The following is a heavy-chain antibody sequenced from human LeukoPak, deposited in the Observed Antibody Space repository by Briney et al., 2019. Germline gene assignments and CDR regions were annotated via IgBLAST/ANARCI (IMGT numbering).Heavy chain of an antibody. CDR1: GYTFTSYG. Sequence: ASVKVSCKASGYTFTSYGISWGRQAPGQGLEWRGWISAYNGNTNYAQKLQGRVTMTTDTSTSTAYMELRSLRSDDTAVYYCARTQDYCSGGSCYLPWFDPWGQGTLVTVSS. D-gene: IGHD2-15*01. V-gene: IGHV1-18*04. J-gene: IGHJ5*02. CDR3: ARTQDYCSGGSCYLPWFDP. CDR2: ISAYNGNT.